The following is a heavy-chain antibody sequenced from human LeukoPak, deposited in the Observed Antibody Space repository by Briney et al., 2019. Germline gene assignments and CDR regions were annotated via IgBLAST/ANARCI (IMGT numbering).Heavy chain of an antibody. J-gene: IGHJ4*02. CDR3: AKDLGATHPYYFDY. CDR2: ISGSGGST. Sequence: PGGSLRLSCAASGFTLSSYTMSSVRQAPGKGLEWVSAISGSGGSTYYADSVKGRFTISRDNSKNTLYLQMNSLRAEDTAVDYCAKDLGATHPYYFDYWGQGTLVTVSS. CDR1: GFTLSSYT. V-gene: IGHV3-23*01.